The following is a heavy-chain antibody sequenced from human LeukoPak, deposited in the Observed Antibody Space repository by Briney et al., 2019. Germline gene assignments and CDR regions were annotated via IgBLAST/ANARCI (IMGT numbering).Heavy chain of an antibody. CDR2: INPNSGGI. CDR3: ARDRGYCSSTSCYRGDAFDI. CDR1: GYTFTGYY. D-gene: IGHD2-2*01. V-gene: IGHV1-2*02. J-gene: IGHJ3*02. Sequence: GASVKVSCKASGYTFTGYYMHWVRQAPGQGLEWMGWINPNSGGINYAQKFQGRVTMTRDTSISTAYMELSRLRSDDTAVYYCARDRGYCSSTSCYRGDAFDIWGQGTMVTVSS.